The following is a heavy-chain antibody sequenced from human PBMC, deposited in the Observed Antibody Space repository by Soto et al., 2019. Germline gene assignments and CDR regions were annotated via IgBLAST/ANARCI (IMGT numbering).Heavy chain of an antibody. D-gene: IGHD6-19*01. CDR3: TTYKSGWF. CDR2: IKSRAAGGTT. V-gene: IGHV3-15*07. J-gene: IGHJ4*02. CDR1: GFTFSTAW. Sequence: EVQLVESGGGLVKPGESLTVSCAASGFTFSTAWINWVRQAPGKGLEWIARIKSRAAGGTTDYSAPVIGRFTISRDDSQNTVYLHMSSLKTEDTAVYYCTTYKSGWFWSQGTLVTVSS.